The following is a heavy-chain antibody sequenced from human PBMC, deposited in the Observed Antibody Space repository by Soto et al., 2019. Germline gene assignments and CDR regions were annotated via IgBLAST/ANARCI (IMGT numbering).Heavy chain of an antibody. CDR3: AKDALMITFGGVIVGYFDY. D-gene: IGHD3-16*02. CDR2: ISGSGGST. J-gene: IGHJ4*02. V-gene: IGHV3-23*01. Sequence: GGSLRLSCAAPWFTFCSYAMSWVRPAPGEGVGWVSAISGSGGSTYYADSVKGRFTISRDNSKNTLYLQMNSLRAEDTAVYYCAKDALMITFGGVIVGYFDYWGQGTLVTVSS. CDR1: WFTFCSYA.